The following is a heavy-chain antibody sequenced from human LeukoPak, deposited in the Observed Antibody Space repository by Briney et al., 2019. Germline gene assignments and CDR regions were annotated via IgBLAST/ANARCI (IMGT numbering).Heavy chain of an antibody. D-gene: IGHD1-26*01. Sequence: SETLSLTCTVSGGSISSYSWSWIRQPAGKGLEWIGRIYASGSTIYNPSLESRVTMSVDTSKNQFSLKVSSVIAADTAVYYCAKSQWEFSPGYFDPWGQGILVTVSS. J-gene: IGHJ5*02. CDR2: IYASGST. CDR3: AKSQWEFSPGYFDP. CDR1: GGSISSYS. V-gene: IGHV4-4*07.